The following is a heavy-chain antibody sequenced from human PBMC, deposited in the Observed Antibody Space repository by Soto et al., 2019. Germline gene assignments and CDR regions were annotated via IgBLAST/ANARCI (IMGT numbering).Heavy chain of an antibody. CDR1: GGTFSSYA. Sequence: SVKVSCKASGGTFSSYAISWVRQAPGQGLEWMGGIIPIFGTANYAQKFQGRVTITADESTTTAYMELSSLRSEDTAVYYCASDRGVGVGVSRGGRDAFDIWGQGTMVTVSS. CDR3: ASDRGVGVGVSRGGRDAFDI. D-gene: IGHD3-3*01. CDR2: IIPIFGTA. V-gene: IGHV1-69*13. J-gene: IGHJ3*02.